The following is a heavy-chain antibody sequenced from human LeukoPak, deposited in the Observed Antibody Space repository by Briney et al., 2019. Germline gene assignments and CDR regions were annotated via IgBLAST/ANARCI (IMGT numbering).Heavy chain of an antibody. CDR2: IKQDGREK. D-gene: IGHD6-13*01. CDR1: GFTFSDYY. CDR3: AKDRVFWFDP. Sequence: GGSLRLSCAASGFTFSDYYMSWVRQAPGKGLEWVANIKQDGREKYYVDSVKGRFTISRDNAKNSLYLQMNSLRAEDTAVYYCAKDRVFWFDPWGQGTLVTV. J-gene: IGHJ5*02. V-gene: IGHV3-7*01.